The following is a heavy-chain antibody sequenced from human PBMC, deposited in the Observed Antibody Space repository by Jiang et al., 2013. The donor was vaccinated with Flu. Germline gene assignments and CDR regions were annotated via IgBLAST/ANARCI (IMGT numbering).Heavy chain of an antibody. D-gene: IGHD5-18*01. Sequence: PGLVKPSETLSLTCTVSGGSISSYYWSWIRQPPGKGLEWIGYIYYSGSTNYNPSLKSRVTISVDTSKNQFSLKLSSVTAADTAVYYCARVREAQLWFDYWGQGTLVTVSS. CDR2: IYYSGST. J-gene: IGHJ4*02. CDR3: ARVREAQLWFDY. CDR1: GGSISSYY. V-gene: IGHV4-59*01.